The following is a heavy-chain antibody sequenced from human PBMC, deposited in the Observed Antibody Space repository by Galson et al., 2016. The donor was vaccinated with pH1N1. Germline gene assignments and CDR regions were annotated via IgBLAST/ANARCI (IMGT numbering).Heavy chain of an antibody. Sequence: QSGAEVKKPGESLKISCKASGYSFTSQWIAWVRQVPGKGLEWVGVVNPGGSTIRYSPPFQGQVTISSDKSINIAYLQWFSLRASDTATYYCPRQYDFGDYRGDAFDIWGQGTVVIVSS. CDR2: VNPGGSTI. CDR3: PRQYDFGDYRGDAFDI. CDR1: GYSFTSQW. D-gene: IGHD4-17*01. V-gene: IGHV5-51*03. J-gene: IGHJ3*02.